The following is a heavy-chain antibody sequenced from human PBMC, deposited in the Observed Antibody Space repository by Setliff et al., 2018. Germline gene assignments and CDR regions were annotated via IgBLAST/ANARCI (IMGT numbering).Heavy chain of an antibody. V-gene: IGHV1-69*05. CDR1: GDSFSNYA. Sequence: SVKVSCKASGDSFSNYAISWVRQAPGQGLEWMGGTIPIFGTIDYARKFQGRVTIITDESTSTAYMQLTSVTAADTAIYYCARGGGSVLPNYYYFNYMDVWGKGTTVTVS. CDR2: TIPIFGTI. CDR3: ARGGGSVLPNYYYFNYMDV. J-gene: IGHJ6*03. D-gene: IGHD2-15*01.